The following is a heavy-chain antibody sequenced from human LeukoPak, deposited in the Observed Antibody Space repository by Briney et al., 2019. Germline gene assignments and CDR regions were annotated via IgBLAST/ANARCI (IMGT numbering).Heavy chain of an antibody. D-gene: IGHD5-18*01. CDR1: GLPFSSYS. V-gene: IGHV3-21*01. Sequence: GGSLRLSCAASGLPFSSYSMNWVRQAPGKGLEWVSSISSSSSYIYYADSVKGRFTISRDNAKNSLYLQMNSLRAEDTAVYYCARVDTAMAFDYWGQGTLVTVSS. J-gene: IGHJ4*02. CDR2: ISSSSSYI. CDR3: ARVDTAMAFDY.